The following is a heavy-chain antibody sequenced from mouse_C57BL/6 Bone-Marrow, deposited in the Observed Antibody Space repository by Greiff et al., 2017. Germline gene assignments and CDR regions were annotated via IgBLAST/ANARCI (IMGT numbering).Heavy chain of an antibody. J-gene: IGHJ4*01. D-gene: IGHD2-10*02. CDR3: AKFGNVYAMDY. V-gene: IGHV7-3*01. Sequence: EVQVVESGGGLVQPGGSLSLSCAASGFTFTDYYMSWVRQPPGKALEWLGFIRNKANGYTTEYSASVKGRFTISRDNSQSILYLQMNALRAEDSATYYCAKFGNVYAMDYWGQGTSVTVSS. CDR2: IRNKANGYTT. CDR1: GFTFTDYY.